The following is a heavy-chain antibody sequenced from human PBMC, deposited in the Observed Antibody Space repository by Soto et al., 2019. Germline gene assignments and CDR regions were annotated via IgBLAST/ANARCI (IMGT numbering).Heavy chain of an antibody. CDR2: ISSSSSTI. CDR3: ARDLTSNYDAFDI. D-gene: IGHD4-4*01. CDR1: GFTFSSYS. V-gene: IGHV3-48*01. Sequence: GGSLRLSCAASGFTFSSYSMNWVRQAPGKGLEWVSYISSSSSTIYYADSVKGRFTISRDNAKNSLYLQMNSLRAEDTAVYYCARDLTSNYDAFDIWGQRTMVTVSS. J-gene: IGHJ3*02.